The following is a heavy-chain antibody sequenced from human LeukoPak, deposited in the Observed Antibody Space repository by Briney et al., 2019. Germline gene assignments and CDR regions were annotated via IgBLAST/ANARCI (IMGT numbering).Heavy chain of an antibody. V-gene: IGHV4-59*08. J-gene: IGHJ5*02. CDR1: GGSISGYY. CDR2: ISHSATT. Sequence: SETLSLTCTVSGGSISGYYWNWIRQPPGKGLEWVEHISHSATTNYNPSLRSRVTMSIDTSKKQFSLKVTSVTAADTAVYYCARQGSGWYEDWFDPWGQGTLVTVSS. CDR3: ARQGSGWYEDWFDP. D-gene: IGHD6-13*01.